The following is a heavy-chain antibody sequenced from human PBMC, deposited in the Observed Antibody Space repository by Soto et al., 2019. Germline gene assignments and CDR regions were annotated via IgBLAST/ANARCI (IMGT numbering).Heavy chain of an antibody. CDR2: IYSGGST. D-gene: IGHD3-16*01. CDR1: GFTVSSNY. CDR3: ARVRYDYIWGSLEGAFDI. V-gene: IGHV3-53*04. J-gene: IGHJ3*02. Sequence: PGGSLRLSCAASGFTVSSNYMSWVRQAPGKGLEWVSVIYSGGSTYYADSVKGRFTISRHNSKNTLYLQMNSLRAEDTAVFYCARVRYDYIWGSLEGAFDIWGQGTMVTVSS.